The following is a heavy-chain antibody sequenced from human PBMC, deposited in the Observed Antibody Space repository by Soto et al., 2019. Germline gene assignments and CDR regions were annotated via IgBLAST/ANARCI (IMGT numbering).Heavy chain of an antibody. Sequence: QVQLQQWGAGLLKPSETLSLTCAVYGGSFSGYQWTWIRQTPGKGLEWIGEITDSGNITYNPSLKSRVTILVDTAKKQISLRLSSVTAADTAVYYCARGLILWFGELSRRGGYYYYMDVWGKGTSVTVSS. CDR1: GGSFSGYQ. CDR3: ARGLILWFGELSRRGGYYYYMDV. CDR2: ITDSGNI. J-gene: IGHJ6*03. V-gene: IGHV4-34*01. D-gene: IGHD3-10*01.